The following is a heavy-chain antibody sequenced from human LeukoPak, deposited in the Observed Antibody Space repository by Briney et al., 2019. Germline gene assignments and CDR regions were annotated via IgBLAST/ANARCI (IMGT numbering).Heavy chain of an antibody. CDR2: IIPIFGTA. V-gene: IGHV1-69*13. CDR1: GGTFSSYA. J-gene: IGHJ3*02. D-gene: IGHD2-15*01. CDR3: ARGGASGWFYAFDI. Sequence: GASVKVSCKASGGTFSSYAISWVRQAPGQGLEWMGGIIPIFGTANYAQKFQGRVTITADESTSTAYMELSSLRSEDTAVYYCARGGASGWFYAFDIWGQGTMVTVSS.